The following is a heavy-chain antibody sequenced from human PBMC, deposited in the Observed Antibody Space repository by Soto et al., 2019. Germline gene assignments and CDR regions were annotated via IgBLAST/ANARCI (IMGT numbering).Heavy chain of an antibody. CDR2: INSDGSST. V-gene: IGHV3-74*01. CDR1: GFTFSSYW. D-gene: IGHD1-1*01. Sequence: PGGSLRLSCAASGFTFSSYWMHWVRQAPGKGLVWVSRINSDGSSTSYADSAKGRFTISRDNAKNTLYLQMNSLRAEDTAVYYCAREENWNYYYYGMDVWGQGTTVTVSS. CDR3: AREENWNYYYYGMDV. J-gene: IGHJ6*02.